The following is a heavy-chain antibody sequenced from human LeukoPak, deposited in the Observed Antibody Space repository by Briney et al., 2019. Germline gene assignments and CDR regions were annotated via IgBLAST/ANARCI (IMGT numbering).Heavy chain of an antibody. J-gene: IGHJ5*02. V-gene: IGHV1-3*01. Sequence: GASVKVSCKASGYTFTSHAMHWVRQAPGQRLEWMGWINAGNGNTKYSQKFQGRVTITRDTSASTAYMELSSLRSEDTAVYYCARESGQYGSGSYCWFDPWGQGTLVTVSS. D-gene: IGHD3-10*01. CDR3: ARESGQYGSGSYCWFDP. CDR1: GYTFTSHA. CDR2: INAGNGNT.